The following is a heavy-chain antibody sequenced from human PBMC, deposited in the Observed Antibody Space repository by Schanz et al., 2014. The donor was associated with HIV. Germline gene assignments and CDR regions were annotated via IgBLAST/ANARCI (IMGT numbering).Heavy chain of an antibody. V-gene: IGHV3-30*18. CDR2: TSYDGTKK. D-gene: IGHD3-22*01. Sequence: QVQLVESGGGVVQPGRSLRLSCAASGFTFDSYGMHWVRQAPGKGLEWVAVTSYDGTKKHYADSGKGRFTISRDNSKNSLSLLIKSLRAEDAAVYYCAKDRNYYESKYRGKGNYYYYYGMDVWGQGTTVTVSS. J-gene: IGHJ6*02. CDR1: GFTFDSYG. CDR3: AKDRNYYESKYRGKGNYYYYYGMDV.